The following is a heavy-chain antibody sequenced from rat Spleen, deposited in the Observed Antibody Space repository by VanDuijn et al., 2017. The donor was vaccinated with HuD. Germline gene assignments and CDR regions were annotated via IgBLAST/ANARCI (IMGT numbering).Heavy chain of an antibody. J-gene: IGHJ2*01. V-gene: IGHV5-34*01. D-gene: IGHD1-4*01. CDR2: ISSSSGKI. Sequence: EVQLVESGGGLVQPGRSLKLSCVASGLPCTDYGMNWIHQAPGKGLEWVAYISSSSGKIYYADTVKGRFTISRDNAKNTLYLQLSSLRSEDTALYYCAREYNLRFDYWGQGVMVTVSS. CDR3: AREYNLRFDY. CDR1: GLPCTDYG.